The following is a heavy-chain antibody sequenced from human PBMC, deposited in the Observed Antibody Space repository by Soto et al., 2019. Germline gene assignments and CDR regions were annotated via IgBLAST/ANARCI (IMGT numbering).Heavy chain of an antibody. CDR3: ARESEDLTSNFDY. CDR2: ISSTTNYI. CDR1: GFTFTRYS. J-gene: IGHJ4*02. V-gene: IGHV3-21*06. Sequence: WGSLRLSCAASGFTFTRYSMNWVRQAPGKGLEWVSPISSTTNYIYYGDSMKGRFTISRDNAKNSLYLEMNSLRAEDTAVYYCARESEDLTSNFDYWGQGTLVTVSS.